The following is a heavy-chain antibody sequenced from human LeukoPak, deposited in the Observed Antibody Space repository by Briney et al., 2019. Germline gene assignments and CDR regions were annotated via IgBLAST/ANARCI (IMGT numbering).Heavy chain of an antibody. CDR2: IYYSGST. Sequence: PSETLSLTCTVSGGSISSYYWSWIRQPAGKGLEWIGYIYYSGSTNYNPSLKSRVTISVDTSKNQFSLKLSSVTAADTAVYYCARYVWGSYPTFEDYWGQGTPVTVSS. CDR3: ARYVWGSYPTFEDY. V-gene: IGHV4-59*01. J-gene: IGHJ4*02. CDR1: GGSISSYY. D-gene: IGHD3-16*02.